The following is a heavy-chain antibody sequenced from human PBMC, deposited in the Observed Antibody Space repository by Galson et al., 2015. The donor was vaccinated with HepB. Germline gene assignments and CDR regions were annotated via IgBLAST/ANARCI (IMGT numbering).Heavy chain of an antibody. Sequence: SLRLSCAASGFSFEEYGMSWVRQAPGKGLEWVSGINWNGGSIAYADSVKGRFTISRDNAKKSLYMQMNSLRAEDTALYYCARGIGYFSGVSCFPDYWGQGTLVTVS. J-gene: IGHJ4*02. D-gene: IGHD2-15*01. CDR1: GFSFEEYG. CDR2: INWNGGSI. V-gene: IGHV3-20*04. CDR3: ARGIGYFSGVSCFPDY.